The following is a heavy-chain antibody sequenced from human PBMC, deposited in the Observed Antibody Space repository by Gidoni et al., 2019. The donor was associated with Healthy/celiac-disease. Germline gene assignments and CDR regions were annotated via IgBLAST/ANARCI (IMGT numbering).Heavy chain of an antibody. CDR1: GGSISSYY. CDR3: ARVPGYSSGWQPYGMDV. V-gene: IGHV4-59*01. J-gene: IGHJ6*02. D-gene: IGHD6-19*01. CDR2: IYYSGST. Sequence: QVQLQESGPGLVKPSETLSLTCTVSGGSISSYYWSWIRQPPGKGLEWIGYIYYSGSTNYNPSLKSRVTISVDTSKNQFSLKLSSVTAADTAVYYCARVPGYSSGWQPYGMDVWGQGTTVTVSS.